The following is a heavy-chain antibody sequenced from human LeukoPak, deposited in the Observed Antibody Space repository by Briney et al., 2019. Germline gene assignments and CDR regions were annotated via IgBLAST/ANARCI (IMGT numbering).Heavy chain of an antibody. Sequence: SETLSLTCAVYGGSFSGYYWSLIRQPPRKGLEWIGEINHSGSTNYDPSLKSRVTISVDTSKNQFSLKLSSVTAADTAVYYCARHWNPDYYDSSGYYWYWYFDYWGQGTLVTVSS. CDR2: INHSGST. CDR3: ARHWNPDYYDSSGYYWYWYFDY. J-gene: IGHJ4*02. V-gene: IGHV4-34*01. D-gene: IGHD3-22*01. CDR1: GGSFSGYY.